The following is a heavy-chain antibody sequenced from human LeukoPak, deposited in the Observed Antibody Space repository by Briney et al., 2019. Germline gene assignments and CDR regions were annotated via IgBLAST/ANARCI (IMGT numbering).Heavy chain of an antibody. Sequence: GRSLRLSCAASGFTFSSYGMHWVRQARGKGLEWVAVIWYDGSNKYYADSVKGRFTISRDNSKNTLYLQMNSLRAEDTAVYYCARENGDYADAFDIWGQGTMVTVSS. V-gene: IGHV3-33*01. D-gene: IGHD4-17*01. J-gene: IGHJ3*02. CDR2: IWYDGSNK. CDR3: ARENGDYADAFDI. CDR1: GFTFSSYG.